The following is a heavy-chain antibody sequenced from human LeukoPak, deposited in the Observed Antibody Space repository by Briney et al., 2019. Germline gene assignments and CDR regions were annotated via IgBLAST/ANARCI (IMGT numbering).Heavy chain of an antibody. Sequence: PWETLSLTCAVYGGSFSGYYWSWIRQPPGKGLEWIGEINHSGSSNYNPSLKSRVTISVDTSKNQFSLKLSSVTAADTAVYYCARGEDGDYYFQHWGQGTLVTVSS. D-gene: IGHD4-17*01. CDR2: INHSGSS. J-gene: IGHJ1*01. CDR3: ARGEDGDYYFQH. CDR1: GGSFSGYY. V-gene: IGHV4-34*01.